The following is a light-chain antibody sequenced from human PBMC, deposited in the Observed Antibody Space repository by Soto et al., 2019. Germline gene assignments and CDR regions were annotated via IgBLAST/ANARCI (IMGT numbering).Light chain of an antibody. CDR2: KAS. Sequence: DIQMTQSPSTLSASVGDRVTITCRASQSIDSWLAWFQQKPGKAPKLLIYKASNLESEVPSRFSGSGSGTEFTLTFSSLQPDDFATYYCHQYNGYSYTFGQGTKVDIK. J-gene: IGKJ2*01. CDR3: HQYNGYSYT. CDR1: QSIDSW. V-gene: IGKV1-5*03.